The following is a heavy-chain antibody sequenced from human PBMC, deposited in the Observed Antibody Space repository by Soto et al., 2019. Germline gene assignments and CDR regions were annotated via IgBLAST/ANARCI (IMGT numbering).Heavy chain of an antibody. CDR2: ISGSGGYT. J-gene: IGHJ4*02. CDR1: GFTFSSYA. V-gene: IGHV3-23*01. CDR3: AKNAYTSSWNHYFDY. D-gene: IGHD6-13*01. Sequence: GGSLRLSCAASGFTFSSYAMSWVRQAPGKGLEWVSVISGSGGYTYYADSVKGRFTISRDNSKNTLYLQVNSLRAEDTAVYYCAKNAYTSSWNHYFDYWGQGTLVTVSS.